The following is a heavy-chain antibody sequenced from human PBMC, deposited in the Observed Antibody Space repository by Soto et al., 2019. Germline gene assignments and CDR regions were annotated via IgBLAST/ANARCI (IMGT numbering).Heavy chain of an antibody. CDR1: GFTFSSYA. D-gene: IGHD3-9*01. CDR2: ISYDGSNK. J-gene: IGHJ4*02. Sequence: VQLVESGGGVVQPGRSLRLSCAASGFTFSSYAMHWVRQAPGKGLEWVAVISYDGSNKYYADSVKGRFTISRDNSKHTLYLQMNSLRAEDTAVYYCARAAWDYDILTGYYPDDYWGQGTLVTVSS. CDR3: ARAAWDYDILTGYYPDDY. V-gene: IGHV3-30-3*01.